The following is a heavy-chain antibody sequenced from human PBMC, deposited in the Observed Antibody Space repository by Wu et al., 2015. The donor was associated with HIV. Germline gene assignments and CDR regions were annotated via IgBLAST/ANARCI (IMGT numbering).Heavy chain of an antibody. CDR1: DSLTSGDYY. Sequence: QVQLQESGPGLVKPSQTLSLTCSLSDSLTSGDYYWTWIRQSPGKGLEWIGYIFSNGNTKYSPSLQSRVTTSLDTSNNRFSLKLTSVTAADTGMYYCAREAWNSLGWLGFDIWGQGTMVTVSS. CDR3: AREAWNSLGWLGFDI. V-gene: IGHV4-30-4*08. CDR2: IFSNGNT. D-gene: IGHD1-7*01. J-gene: IGHJ3*02.